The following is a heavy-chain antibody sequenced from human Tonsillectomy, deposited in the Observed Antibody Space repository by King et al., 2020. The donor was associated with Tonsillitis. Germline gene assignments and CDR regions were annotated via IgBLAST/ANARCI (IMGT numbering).Heavy chain of an antibody. D-gene: IGHD4-17*01. CDR1: GASISSSDYY. Sequence: QLQESGPGLVKPSETLSLTCTVSGASISSSDYYWGWIRQPPGKGLEWIGNSYFIESTYYNPSLKSRVTISVDTSKNQFSLKLNSVTAADTAVYFCASTTLDYGDVWFDPWGQGTLVTVSS. CDR3: ASTTLDYGDVWFDP. J-gene: IGHJ5*02. V-gene: IGHV4-39*01. CDR2: SYFIEST.